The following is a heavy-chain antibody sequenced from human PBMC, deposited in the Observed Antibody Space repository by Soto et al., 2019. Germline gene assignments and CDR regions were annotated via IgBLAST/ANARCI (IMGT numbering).Heavy chain of an antibody. CDR2: MNPSSGNT. D-gene: IGHD3-3*01. V-gene: IGHV1-8*01. CDR3: ARDGVKLRFLNKPNYYYYMDV. CDR1: GYTFTSYD. Sequence: ASVKVSCKASGYTFTSYDINWVRQATGQGLEWMGWMNPSSGNTGYAQKFQGRVTMTTDTSMSTAYMELRSLRSDDTAVYYCARDGVKLRFLNKPNYYYYMDVWGKGTTVTVSS. J-gene: IGHJ6*03.